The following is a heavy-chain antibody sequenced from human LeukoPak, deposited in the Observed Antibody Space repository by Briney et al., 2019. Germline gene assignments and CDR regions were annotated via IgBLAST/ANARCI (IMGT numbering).Heavy chain of an antibody. CDR3: ARGFLTYYDFWSGYYNFLWFDP. CDR1: GYTFTSYY. Sequence: GASVKVSCKASGYTFTSYYMHWVRQAPGQGREWMGIINPSGGSTSYAQKFQGRVTMTRDTSTSTVYMELSSLRSEDTAVYYCARGFLTYYDFWSGYYNFLWFDPWGQGTLVTVSS. CDR2: INPSGGST. J-gene: IGHJ5*02. V-gene: IGHV1-46*03. D-gene: IGHD3-3*01.